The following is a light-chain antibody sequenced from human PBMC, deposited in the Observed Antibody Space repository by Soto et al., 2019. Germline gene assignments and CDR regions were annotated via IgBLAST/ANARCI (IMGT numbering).Light chain of an antibody. CDR3: QQSYSTLLYT. CDR2: AAS. V-gene: IGKV1-39*01. Sequence: DIQMTQSPSSLSASVGDRVTITCRASQSISSYLNWYQQKPGKAPKLLIYAASCLQSGVPSRFSGSVSGTDFTLTISSLQPEDFATYYCQQSYSTLLYTFGQGTKLEIK. CDR1: QSISSY. J-gene: IGKJ2*01.